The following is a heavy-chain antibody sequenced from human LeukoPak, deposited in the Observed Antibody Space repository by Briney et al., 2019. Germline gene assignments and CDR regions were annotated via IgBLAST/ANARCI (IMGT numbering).Heavy chain of an antibody. CDR2: ISGSGGST. Sequence: GGSLRLSCAASGFTFISYAMSWVRQAPGKGLEWVSAISGSGGSTYYADSVKGRFTISRDNAKNTLYLQMNSLRAEDTAVYYCARGPYSGYYYDSSGYLDYWGQGTLVTVSS. CDR3: ARGPYSGYYYDSSGYLDY. V-gene: IGHV3-23*01. J-gene: IGHJ4*02. D-gene: IGHD3-22*01. CDR1: GFTFISYA.